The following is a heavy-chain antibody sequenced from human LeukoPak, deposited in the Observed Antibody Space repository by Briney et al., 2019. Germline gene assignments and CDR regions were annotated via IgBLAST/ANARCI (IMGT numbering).Heavy chain of an antibody. V-gene: IGHV1-69*13. J-gene: IGHJ4*02. CDR3: AREYSSGWYYFDY. D-gene: IGHD6-19*01. CDR1: GGTFSSYA. CDR2: IIPIFGTA. Sequence: SVYVSCKASGGTFSSYAISWVRQAPGQGLEWMGGIIPIFGTANYAQKFQGRVTITADESTSTAYMELSSLRSEDTAVYYCAREYSSGWYYFDYWGQGTLVTVSS.